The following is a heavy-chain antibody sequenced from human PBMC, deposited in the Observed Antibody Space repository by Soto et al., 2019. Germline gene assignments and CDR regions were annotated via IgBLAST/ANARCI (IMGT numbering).Heavy chain of an antibody. J-gene: IGHJ4*02. Sequence: GRALRLSCEASGFTFSSYTMNWVRRAPGKGLEWVATIGGSGDGTYYGDSVKGRFTISRDNSKNTVYLQMNSLRAEDTAIYYCARAREASLLRGHLSYWGQRTLVTASS. CDR2: IGGSGDGT. CDR3: ARAREASLLRGHLSY. CDR1: GFTFSSYT. D-gene: IGHD3-10*01. V-gene: IGHV3-23*01.